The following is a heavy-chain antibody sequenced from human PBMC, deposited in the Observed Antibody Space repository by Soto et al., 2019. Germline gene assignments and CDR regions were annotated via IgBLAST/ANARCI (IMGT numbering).Heavy chain of an antibody. D-gene: IGHD2-21*01. CDR3: STCHLGDGYASYGLDN. J-gene: IGHJ4*02. CDR2: IIPIFDTT. CDR1: GGPYSKYG. V-gene: IGHV1-69*08. Sequence: QVQLVQSGTEVKKPGSSVTVSCKASGGPYSKYGISWVRQAPGQGLEWVERIIPIFDTTNYAEKFQCGATIPADTSKSTDNTDLSSLRSEDTAVYDFSTCHLGDGYASYGLDNWGQGTLGTVSS.